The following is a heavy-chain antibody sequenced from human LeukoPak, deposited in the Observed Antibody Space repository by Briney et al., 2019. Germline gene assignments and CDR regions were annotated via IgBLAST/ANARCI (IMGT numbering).Heavy chain of an antibody. Sequence: GGSLRLSCSASGFTFSSYAMSWVRQAPGKGLEWVSSVNDDGDNTYYADYLRGRFTVSRDNSRNTLWLQMNSLRAEDTAIYYCAKARGTTGWLPYFDYWGQGALVTVSS. V-gene: IGHV3-23*01. CDR3: AKARGTTGWLPYFDY. J-gene: IGHJ4*02. CDR2: VNDDGDNT. CDR1: GFTFSSYA. D-gene: IGHD6-19*01.